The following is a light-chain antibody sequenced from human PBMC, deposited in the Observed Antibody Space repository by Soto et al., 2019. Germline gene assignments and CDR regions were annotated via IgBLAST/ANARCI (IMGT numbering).Light chain of an antibody. CDR1: GSDVGGYRY. CDR3: DSYTSSSSYV. J-gene: IGLJ1*01. V-gene: IGLV2-14*01. Sequence: QSALTQPASVSGSPGQSIAISCTGPGSDVGGYRYVSWYQQHPGKAPKLIIYDVSNRPSGVSDRFSGSKSGNTASLTISGLQSEDEADYYCDSYTSSSSYVFGTGTKVTV. CDR2: DVS.